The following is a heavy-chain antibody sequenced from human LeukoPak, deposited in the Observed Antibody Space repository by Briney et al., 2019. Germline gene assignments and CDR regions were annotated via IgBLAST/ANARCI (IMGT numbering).Heavy chain of an antibody. CDR2: ISGSGDST. CDR1: GFTFSTYA. J-gene: IGHJ3*02. CDR3: ARDSPLYSSGSDAFDI. V-gene: IGHV3-23*01. Sequence: PGGSLRLSCAASGFTFSTYAVNWVRQAPGKGLVWVSTISGSGDSTYYADSVKGRFTISRDNSKNTLYLQMNSLRAEDTAVYYCARDSPLYSSGSDAFDIWGQGTMVTVSS. D-gene: IGHD6-19*01.